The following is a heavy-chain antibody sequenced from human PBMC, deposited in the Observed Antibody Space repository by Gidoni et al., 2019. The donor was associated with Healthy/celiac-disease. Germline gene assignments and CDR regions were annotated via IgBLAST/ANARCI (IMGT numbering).Heavy chain of an antibody. CDR3: ARPDYDSSGYYLY. Sequence: QVQLQQWGAGLLTPSETLSLTCAVYGGSFSGYYWSWIRQPPGKGLEWIGEINHSGSTNYNPSLKSRVTISVDTSKNQFSLKLSSVTAADTAVYYCARPDYDSSGYYLYWGQGTLVTVSS. D-gene: IGHD3-22*01. V-gene: IGHV4-34*01. CDR1: GGSFSGYY. J-gene: IGHJ4*02. CDR2: INHSGST.